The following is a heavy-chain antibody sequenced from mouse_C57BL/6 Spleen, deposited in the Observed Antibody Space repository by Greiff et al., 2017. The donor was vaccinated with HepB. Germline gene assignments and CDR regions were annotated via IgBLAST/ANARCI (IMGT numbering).Heavy chain of an antibody. Sequence: VKLMESGPGLVAPSQSLSITCTVSGFSLTSYGVHWVRQPPGKGLEWLVVIWSDGSTTYNSALKSRLSISKDNSKSQVFLKMNSLQTDDTAMYYCARHPSPDYYGSSYAMDYWGQGTSVTVSS. V-gene: IGHV2-6-1*01. CDR1: GFSLTSYG. D-gene: IGHD1-1*01. CDR2: IWSDGST. J-gene: IGHJ4*01. CDR3: ARHPSPDYYGSSYAMDY.